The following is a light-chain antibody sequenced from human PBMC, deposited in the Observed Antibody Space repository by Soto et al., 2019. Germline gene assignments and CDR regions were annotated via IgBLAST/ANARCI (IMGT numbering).Light chain of an antibody. CDR3: QQRSNWPRT. J-gene: IGKJ2*01. CDR2: DAS. CDR1: QSVSSY. V-gene: IGKV3-11*01. Sequence: EIVLTQSPATLALSPGERATLSCRASQSVSSYLAWYQQKPGHAPRLLIYDASNRATGIPARFSGSGSGTEFTLTISSLEPEDFAVYYCQQRSNWPRTFGQGTKLKIK.